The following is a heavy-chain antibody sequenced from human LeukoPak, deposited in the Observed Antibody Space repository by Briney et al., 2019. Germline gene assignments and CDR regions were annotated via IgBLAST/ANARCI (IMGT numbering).Heavy chain of an antibody. Sequence: SGGSLRLSRTSSGFTFSSDAMTWVRQAPGKGLEWVSSISGSGDGTYYADSVKGRFTISRDDSKNTLYLQMNSLRAEDTAVYYCANKPAGFDPWGQGTLVTVSS. CDR2: ISGSGDGT. CDR1: GFTFSSDA. J-gene: IGHJ5*02. D-gene: IGHD1-14*01. CDR3: ANKPAGFDP. V-gene: IGHV3-23*01.